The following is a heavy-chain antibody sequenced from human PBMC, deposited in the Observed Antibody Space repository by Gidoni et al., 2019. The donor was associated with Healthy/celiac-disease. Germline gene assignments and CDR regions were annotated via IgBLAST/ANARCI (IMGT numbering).Heavy chain of an antibody. D-gene: IGHD1-1*01. V-gene: IGHV3-23*01. CDR2: ISGNGGSK. Sequence: VQLLEYAGGLVKPGGSPRPSCAAYGVSFSRHAMSWVRQPPGKGLEWVSAISGNGGSKYYADSVRGLFTISRDDSKNTLYLQMHGLRAEDTAVYYCAKDRYDEDYYYYGMDVLGQGTTVTVSS. J-gene: IGHJ6*02. CDR3: AKDRYDEDYYYYGMDV. CDR1: GVSFSRHA.